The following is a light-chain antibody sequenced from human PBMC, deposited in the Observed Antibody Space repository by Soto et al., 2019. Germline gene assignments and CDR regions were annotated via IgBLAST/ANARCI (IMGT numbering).Light chain of an antibody. Sequence: DIQMTQSPSTLSASVGDRVTITCRASQSISSWLAWYQQKPGKAPKLLIYDASSLESGVPSRFSGSGSGTEFTLTISSLHPDDFATYNCQQYNSYSITFGPGTKVDIK. V-gene: IGKV1-5*01. J-gene: IGKJ3*01. CDR3: QQYNSYSIT. CDR2: DAS. CDR1: QSISSW.